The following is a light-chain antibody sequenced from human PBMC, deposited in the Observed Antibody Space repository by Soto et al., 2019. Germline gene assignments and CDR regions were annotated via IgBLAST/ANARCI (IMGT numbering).Light chain of an antibody. CDR1: ETIARY. Sequence: DIQLTQSPSSLSASVGDRVTITCRASETIARYLNWYQQKPGKAPNLLIYAASTLKSGFPSRFSGTGSGTDFTLTISRLQPEDFATYYCQQSYTTVYTFGQGTKVEIK. CDR2: AAS. V-gene: IGKV1-39*01. CDR3: QQSYTTVYT. J-gene: IGKJ2*01.